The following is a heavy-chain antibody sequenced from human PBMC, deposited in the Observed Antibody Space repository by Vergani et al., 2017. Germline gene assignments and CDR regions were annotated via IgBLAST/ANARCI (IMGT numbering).Heavy chain of an antibody. CDR3: ARVGETYYYYCYIDV. V-gene: IGHV1-8*01. D-gene: IGHD4-17*01. Sequence: QVQLVQSGAEVRKPGASVKVSCKASGYTFTSYDINWVRQGTGQGLEWMGWMNPNSGNTGYAQKFQGRVTMTRNTSISTAYMELSSLRSEDTAVYYCARVGETYYYYCYIDVWGKGTTVTVYS. J-gene: IGHJ6*03. CDR1: GYTFTSYD. CDR2: MNPNSGNT.